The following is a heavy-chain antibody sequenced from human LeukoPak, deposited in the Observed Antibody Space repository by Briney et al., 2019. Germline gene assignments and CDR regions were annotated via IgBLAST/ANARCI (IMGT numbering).Heavy chain of an antibody. CDR3: AREYSSSSGRRAFDI. J-gene: IGHJ3*02. Sequence: PSETLSLTCTVSGGSIRDYYWSWIRQPPGKGLEWIGEIYYSGSTNYNPSLKSRLTISIDTSENQFSLKLSSVTAADTAVYYCAREYSSSSGRRAFDIWGQGTMVTVSS. CDR1: GGSIRDYY. CDR2: IYYSGST. D-gene: IGHD6-6*01. V-gene: IGHV4-59*08.